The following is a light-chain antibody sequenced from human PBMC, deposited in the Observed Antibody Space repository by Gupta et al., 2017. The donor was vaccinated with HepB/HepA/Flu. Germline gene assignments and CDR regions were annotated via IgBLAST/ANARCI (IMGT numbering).Light chain of an antibody. CDR3: QTWGTGVQV. J-gene: IGLJ2*01. CDR1: SGHSSYA. V-gene: IGLV4-69*01. CDR2: VNSDGSH. Sequence: QVVVTQSLSASASLGASVKLTCTLSSGHSSYAIAWHQQQPEKGPRYLMKVNSDGSHNKGVGIPARFSGSSSGADRYLTISSLQSEDEADYYCQTWGTGVQVFGGGTKLTVL.